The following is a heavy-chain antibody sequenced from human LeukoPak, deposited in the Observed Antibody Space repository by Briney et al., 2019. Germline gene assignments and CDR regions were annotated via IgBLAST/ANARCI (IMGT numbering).Heavy chain of an antibody. Sequence: SVKVSCKASGGTFSSYAISWVRQAPGQGLEWMGGIIPIFGTANYAQKFQGRVTITADEFTSTAYMELSSLRSEDTAVYYCARGEGEIAAALFDYWGQGTLVTVSS. CDR2: IIPIFGTA. J-gene: IGHJ4*02. D-gene: IGHD6-13*01. CDR1: GGTFSSYA. V-gene: IGHV1-69*13. CDR3: ARGEGEIAAALFDY.